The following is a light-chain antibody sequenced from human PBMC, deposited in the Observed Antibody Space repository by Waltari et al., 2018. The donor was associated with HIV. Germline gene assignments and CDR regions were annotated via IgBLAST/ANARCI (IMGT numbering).Light chain of an antibody. V-gene: IGLV1-47*01. CDR1: RSNIGSNY. Sequence: QSVLTQPPSASGTPGQRVTISCSGSRSNIGSNYVYWYQQLPGTAPKLLIYRNDDRPSGVPDRFSGSKSGTSASLAISGLRSEDEADYYCAAWDDSLSGPVFGGGTKLTVL. J-gene: IGLJ3*02. CDR2: RND. CDR3: AAWDDSLSGPV.